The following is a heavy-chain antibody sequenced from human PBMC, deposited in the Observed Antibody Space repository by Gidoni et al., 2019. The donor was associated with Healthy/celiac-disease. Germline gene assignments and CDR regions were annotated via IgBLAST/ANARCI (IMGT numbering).Heavy chain of an antibody. Sequence: VQLLESGGGLVQPGGSLRLSCAASGFPYSSDAMTWVRQGPGKGLGWVAAISGSGDTTYYADSVKGRFTIARDISKNTLFLQMNSLRAEDTAVYYCTRPGSAWYFHYWGQGTLVTVSS. CDR2: ISGSGDTT. V-gene: IGHV3-23*01. CDR1: GFPYSSDA. D-gene: IGHD6-19*01. J-gene: IGHJ4*02. CDR3: TRPGSAWYFHY.